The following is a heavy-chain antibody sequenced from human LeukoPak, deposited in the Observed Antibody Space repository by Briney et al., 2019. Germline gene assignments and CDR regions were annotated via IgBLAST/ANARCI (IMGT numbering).Heavy chain of an antibody. V-gene: IGHV4-34*01. D-gene: IGHD3-10*01. CDR1: GGSFSGYY. Sequence: SETLSLTCAVHGGSFSGYYWSWLRQPPGKGLEWIGEINHSGSTNYNPSLKSRVTISVDTSKNQFSLKLSSVTAADTAVYYCARCYGSGSYNWFDPWGQGTLVTVSS. CDR2: INHSGST. CDR3: ARCYGSGSYNWFDP. J-gene: IGHJ5*02.